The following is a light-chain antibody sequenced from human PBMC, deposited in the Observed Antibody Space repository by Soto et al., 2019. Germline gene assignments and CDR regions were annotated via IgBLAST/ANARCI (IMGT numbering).Light chain of an antibody. CDR1: SSNIGAGYE. CDR2: GNN. V-gene: IGLV1-40*01. CDR3: QSYDSSLSVV. J-gene: IGLJ2*01. Sequence: QSVLTQPPSVSGAPGQRVTISCTGSSSNIGAGYEVHWYRQLPGTAPKLLIYGNNNRPSGVPDRFSGSKSGTSASLAITGLQAEDEADYYCQSYDSSLSVVFGGGTKVTVL.